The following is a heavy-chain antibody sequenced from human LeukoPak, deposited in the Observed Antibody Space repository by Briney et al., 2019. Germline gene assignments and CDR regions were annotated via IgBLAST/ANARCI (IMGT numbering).Heavy chain of an antibody. D-gene: IGHD1-26*01. CDR3: AKEAHLIVGATKFDY. V-gene: IGHV3-72*01. CDR2: IRNGVNTYTT. CDR1: GFSFSDHY. J-gene: IGHJ4*02. Sequence: GGSLRLSCVASGFSFSDHYMDWVRQAPGKGLEWLGRIRNGVNTYTTEYAASVKGRFTISREDSQNSLFLQMSSLKTEDTAVYYCAKEAHLIVGATKFDYWGQGTLVTVSS.